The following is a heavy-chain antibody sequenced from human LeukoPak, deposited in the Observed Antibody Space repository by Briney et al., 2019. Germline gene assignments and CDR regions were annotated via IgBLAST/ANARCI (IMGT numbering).Heavy chain of an antibody. D-gene: IGHD1-26*01. J-gene: IGHJ5*02. Sequence: GGSLRLSCAASGFTFSSYAMSWVRQAPGKGLEWVSAVSGSGGSTYYADSVKGRFTISRDNSKNTLYLQMNSLRAEDTAVYYCAKLRSAIVGSNWFDPWGQGTLVTVSS. CDR3: AKLRSAIVGSNWFDP. CDR2: VSGSGGST. CDR1: GFTFSSYA. V-gene: IGHV3-23*01.